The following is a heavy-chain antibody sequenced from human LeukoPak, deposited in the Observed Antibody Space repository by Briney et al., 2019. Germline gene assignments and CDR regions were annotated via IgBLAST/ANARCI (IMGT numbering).Heavy chain of an antibody. J-gene: IGHJ4*02. CDR1: GGTFSSYA. Sequence: GASVKVSCKASGGTFSSYAISWVRQAPGQGLEWMGGIIPIFGTANYAQKFQGRATITADESTSTAYMELSSLRSEDTAVYYCARGSARLIVATMDDWGQGTLVTVSS. D-gene: IGHD5-12*01. V-gene: IGHV1-69*13. CDR3: ARGSARLIVATMDD. CDR2: IIPIFGTA.